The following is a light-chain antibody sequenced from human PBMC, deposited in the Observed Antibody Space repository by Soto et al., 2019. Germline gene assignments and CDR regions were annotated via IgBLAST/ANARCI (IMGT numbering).Light chain of an antibody. CDR3: QQYNNWPRT. CDR1: QSVSSN. CDR2: GAS. J-gene: IGKJ1*01. Sequence: EIVMTQSPATLSVSPGERATLSCRASQSVSSNLAWYQQKPGQAPRLLIYGASTRATGFPARFSGSGSGTAFPLTISSLQSEDFAVYYCQQYNNWPRTFGQGTKVEIK. V-gene: IGKV3-15*01.